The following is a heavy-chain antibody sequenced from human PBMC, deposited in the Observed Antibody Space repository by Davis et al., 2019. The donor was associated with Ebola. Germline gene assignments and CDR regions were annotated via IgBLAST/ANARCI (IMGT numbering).Heavy chain of an antibody. Sequence: MPSETLSLTCTVSGGSISSYYWSWIRQPPGKGLEWIGYIYYSGSTNYNPSLKSRVTISVDTSKNQFSLKLSSVTAADTAVYYCARWNGYNLSFGYYYYGMDVWGKGTTVTVSS. CDR2: IYYSGST. CDR3: ARWNGYNLSFGYYYYGMDV. J-gene: IGHJ6*04. D-gene: IGHD5-24*01. V-gene: IGHV4-59*01. CDR1: GGSISSYY.